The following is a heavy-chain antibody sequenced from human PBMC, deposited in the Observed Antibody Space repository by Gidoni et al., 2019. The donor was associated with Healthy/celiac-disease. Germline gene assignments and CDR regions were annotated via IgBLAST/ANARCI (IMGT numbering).Heavy chain of an antibody. CDR3: ARDRFDGDTAMEVSVYFDY. D-gene: IGHD5-18*01. J-gene: IGHJ4*02. CDR2: IYYSGST. V-gene: IGHV4-39*07. Sequence: QLQLQESGPGLVKPSETLSLTCTVSAGSLSSRSYSWGWIRHPPGKGREWIGSIYYSGSTYYNPSLKSRVTISVDTSKNQFSLKLSSVTAADTAVYYCARDRFDGDTAMEVSVYFDYWGQGTLVTVSS. CDR1: AGSLSSRSYS.